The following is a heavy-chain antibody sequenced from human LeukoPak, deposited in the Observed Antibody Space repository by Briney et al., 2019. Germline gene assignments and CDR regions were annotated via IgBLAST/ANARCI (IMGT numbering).Heavy chain of an antibody. CDR1: GFSVSSNY. J-gene: IGHJ5*01. V-gene: IGHV3-53*01. D-gene: IGHD3/OR15-3a*01. CDR2: IYSGGST. Sequence: GGSLRLSCAASGFSVSSNYMSWVRQAPGKGLEWVSVIYSGGSTYYADSVKGRFTIPRDNSKNTLYLQMNNLRVEDTAVYYCAQALGTGRHDEGVWFDSWGQGTLVTVSS. CDR3: AQALGTGRHDEGVWFDS.